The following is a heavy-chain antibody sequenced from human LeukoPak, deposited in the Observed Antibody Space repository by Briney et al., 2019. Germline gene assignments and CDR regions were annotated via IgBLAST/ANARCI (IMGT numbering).Heavy chain of an antibody. CDR3: ARTILPALDY. D-gene: IGHD2-2*01. CDR1: VFTFSTYG. J-gene: IGHJ4*02. V-gene: IGHV3-30*19. CDR2: IYYCGSYK. Sequence: GGSLRLSCAASVFTFSTYGMHCVRQAPGKGLEGVAFIYYCGSYKYYADSAKRRFTISRDNSSNTLYLQMNSLRVEDTAVYYCARTILPALDYWGQGTLVTVSS.